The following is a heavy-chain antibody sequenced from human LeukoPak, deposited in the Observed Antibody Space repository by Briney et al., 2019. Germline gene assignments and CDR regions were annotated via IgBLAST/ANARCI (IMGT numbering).Heavy chain of an antibody. D-gene: IGHD6-13*01. CDR3: AREVQVAAAGTRANWFDP. J-gene: IGHJ5*02. Sequence: SETLSLTCTVSGGSISSGGYYWSWIRQHPGKGLEWIGYIYYSGSTYYNPSLKSRVTISVDMSKNQFSLKLSSVTAADTAVYYCAREVQVAAAGTRANWFDPWGQGTLVTVSS. V-gene: IGHV4-31*03. CDR2: IYYSGST. CDR1: GGSISSGGYY.